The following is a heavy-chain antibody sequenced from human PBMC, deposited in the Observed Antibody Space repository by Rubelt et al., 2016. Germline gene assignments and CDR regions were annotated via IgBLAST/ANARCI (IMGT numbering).Heavy chain of an antibody. V-gene: IGHV4-38-2*02. CDR1: GYSIGSGYY. Sequence: QVQLQESGPGLVKPSETLSLTCTVSGYSIGSGYYWGWIRQSPGKGLEWIGRIYYSGSTYYNPSLKSRVTISVDTSKNQFSLRRSSATAADTAVYYCARGNGYYGMDVWGQGTTVTVSS. D-gene: IGHD2-8*01. CDR3: ARGNGYYGMDV. J-gene: IGHJ6*02. CDR2: IYYSGST.